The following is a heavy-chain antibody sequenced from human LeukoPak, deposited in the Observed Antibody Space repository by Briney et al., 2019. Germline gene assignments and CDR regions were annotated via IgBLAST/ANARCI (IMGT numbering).Heavy chain of an antibody. D-gene: IGHD3-10*01. Sequence: GGSLRLSCAASGFTFSNFAMSWVRQAPGKGLGWVSAISGSDGSTYYADTVKGRFTISRGNSKNTLYLQMNSLRAEDTAVYYCAKVGHSGSGSYGDWGQGTLVTVSS. J-gene: IGHJ4*02. CDR3: AKVGHSGSGSYGD. V-gene: IGHV3-23*01. CDR1: GFTFSNFA. CDR2: ISGSDGST.